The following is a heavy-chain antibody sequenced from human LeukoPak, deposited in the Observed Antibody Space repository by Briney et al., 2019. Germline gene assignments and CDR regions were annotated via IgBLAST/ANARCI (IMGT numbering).Heavy chain of an antibody. D-gene: IGHD1-14*01. V-gene: IGHV3-30*03. CDR3: LPELGAXNYFDY. CDR2: ISHDGSYQ. J-gene: IGHJ4*02. CDR1: GFTFSGHA. Sequence: PWMSLRLSCAASGFTFSGHAMHWVRQAPGKGLELLAYISHDGSYQYHVDSVKGRFTVSRDNSKNTLYLQMNSLIAEDSAVYYCLPELGAXNYFDYWGQGTLITVSS.